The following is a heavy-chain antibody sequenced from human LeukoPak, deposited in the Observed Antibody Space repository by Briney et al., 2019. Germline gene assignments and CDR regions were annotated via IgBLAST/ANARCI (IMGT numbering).Heavy chain of an antibody. D-gene: IGHD3-16*02. CDR2: ISGSGTTI. J-gene: IGHJ6*03. V-gene: IGHV3-48*01. Sequence: PGGSLRLSCAASGFTFSNYNMNWVRQAPGKGLEWVSYISGSGTTIYYADSVKGRFTISRDNSKNTLYLQMNSLRAEDTAVYYCAKVSSTYYYYMDVWGKGTTVTVSS. CDR1: GFTFSNYN. CDR3: AKVSSTYYYYMDV.